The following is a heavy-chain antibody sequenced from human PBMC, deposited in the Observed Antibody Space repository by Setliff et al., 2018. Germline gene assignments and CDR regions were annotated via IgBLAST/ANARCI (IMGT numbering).Heavy chain of an antibody. J-gene: IGHJ4*02. CDR1: GYTLSNSI. V-gene: IGHV1-18*01. Sequence: GASVKVSCKASGYTLSNSILSWVRQAPGQGLEWMGWISAYNGKTYFAQEFQDRITLTTDTSTNTGYLELRGLRSDDTAVYYCLRLVRYCTKIACQATSGDEVWGRGTLVTVSS. CDR2: ISAYNGKT. CDR3: LRLVRYCTKIACQATSGDEV. D-gene: IGHD2-8*01.